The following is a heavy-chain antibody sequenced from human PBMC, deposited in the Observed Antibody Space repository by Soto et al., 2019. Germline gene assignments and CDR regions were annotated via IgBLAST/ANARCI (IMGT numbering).Heavy chain of an antibody. V-gene: IGHV3-23*01. CDR1: GLTFGSRA. J-gene: IGHJ4*02. Sequence: EVQLLESGGDLIQPGGSLRLSCVASGLTFGSRAMSWVRQSPGEGLEWVSTITDTGGDAKYADSVRGRFAISRDNSKNTLYLQMSALRAEDAAIYFGVRGAKDSYPGRRIFDFWGRGTLVTVSS. CDR2: ITDTGGDA. D-gene: IGHD3-10*01. CDR3: VRGAKDSYPGRRIFDF.